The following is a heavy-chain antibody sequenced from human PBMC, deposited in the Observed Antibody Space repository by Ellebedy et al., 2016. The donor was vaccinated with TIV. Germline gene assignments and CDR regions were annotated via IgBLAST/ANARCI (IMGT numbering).Heavy chain of an antibody. CDR1: GGSIRSGGYY. V-gene: IGHV4-31*03. J-gene: IGHJ6*02. CDR3: ARLYYYNSGGYYSAGYYYGMDV. Sequence: SETLSLXCTVSGGSIRSGGYYWSWIRQHPGKGLEWIGYIYYSGSTYYNPSLKSRVTISVDTSKNQFSLKLSPVTAADTAVYYCARLYYYNSGGYYSAGYYYGMDVWGQGTTVTVSS. D-gene: IGHD3-22*01. CDR2: IYYSGST.